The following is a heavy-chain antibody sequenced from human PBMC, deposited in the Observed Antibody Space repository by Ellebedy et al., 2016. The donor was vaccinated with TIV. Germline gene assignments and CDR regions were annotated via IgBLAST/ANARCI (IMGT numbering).Heavy chain of an antibody. J-gene: IGHJ6*02. CDR3: ARFSPDSFYYYYGMDV. CDR2: ISAYNGNT. V-gene: IGHV1-18*01. CDR1: GYTFTSYG. Sequence: ASVKVSXXASGYTFTSYGISWVRQAPGQGLEWMGWISAYNGNTNYAQKLQGRVTMTTDTSTSTAYMELRSLRSDDTAVYYCARFSPDSFYYYYGMDVWGQGTTVTVSS. D-gene: IGHD2/OR15-2a*01.